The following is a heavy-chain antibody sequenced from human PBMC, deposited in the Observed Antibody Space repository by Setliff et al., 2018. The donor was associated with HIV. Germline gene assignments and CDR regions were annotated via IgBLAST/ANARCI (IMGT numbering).Heavy chain of an antibody. J-gene: IGHJ4*02. CDR1: GFSVSSSY. D-gene: IGHD6-25*01. V-gene: IGHV3-66*02. CDR3: ARSRPYNSALDY. CDR2: IYSSSIYI. Sequence: GGSLRLSCAASGFSVSSSYMSWVRQTPGEGLEWVSSIYSSSIYIYFADSVKGRFTLSRDNSKNTVHLQVGSLRPDDTAMYYCARSRPYNSALDYWGQGTLVTVSS.